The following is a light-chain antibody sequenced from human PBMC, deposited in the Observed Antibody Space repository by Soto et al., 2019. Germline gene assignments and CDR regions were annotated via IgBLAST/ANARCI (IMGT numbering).Light chain of an antibody. CDR3: QQSYSTPWT. CDR1: QSISGY. J-gene: IGKJ1*01. Sequence: DIQMTQSPSSLSASVGDRVTITCRASQSISGYLNWYQQKPGKAPKLLIYTVSSLKSGVPSRFSGSGSGTDFTLTISSLQPEDFATYYCQQSYSTPWTFGQGTKVEIK. CDR2: TVS. V-gene: IGKV1-39*01.